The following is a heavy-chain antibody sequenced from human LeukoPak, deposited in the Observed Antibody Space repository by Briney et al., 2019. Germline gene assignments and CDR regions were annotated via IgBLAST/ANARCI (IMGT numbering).Heavy chain of an antibody. CDR1: GYSASAGYY. CDR2: ISHRGTT. V-gene: IGHV4-38-2*02. CDR3: TREQAGTIVDD. J-gene: IGHJ4*02. D-gene: IGHD1-1*01. Sequence: SETLPLTCAVSGYSASAGYYWGWIRQSPGKGLEWIGSISHRGTTYHNPSLKSRIIISLDTSKNQFSLSLTSVTAADTATYYCTREQAGTIVDDWGQGGLGTVSS.